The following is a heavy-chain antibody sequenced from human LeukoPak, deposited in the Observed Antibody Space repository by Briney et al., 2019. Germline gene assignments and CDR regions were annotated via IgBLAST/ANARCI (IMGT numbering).Heavy chain of an antibody. CDR2: ITSSGAT. J-gene: IGHJ4*02. V-gene: IGHV3-23*01. D-gene: IGHD1-26*01. CDR3: ANGRSESYHY. Sequence: PGGSLRLSCAASGFTFSKYGAWVRQAPGKGLEWVSAITSSGATCYADSVKGRFTISGDNSKNTLYLQMNSLGAEDTAVYYCANGRSESYHYWGRGTLVTVSS. CDR1: GFTFSKYG.